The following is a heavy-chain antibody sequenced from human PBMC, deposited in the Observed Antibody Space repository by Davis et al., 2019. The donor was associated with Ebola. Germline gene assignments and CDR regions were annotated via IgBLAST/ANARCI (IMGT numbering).Heavy chain of an antibody. J-gene: IGHJ6*02. CDR3: ARGGRVRRPFDYYYGLDV. Sequence: GESLKISCAASGFTFDDYTMHWVRQAPGKGLEWVSLINWDGGSTYFADSVKGRFSISRDNSKNTLYLQMNSLKVEDTAVYFCARGGRVRRPFDYYYGLDVWGRGTTVSVSS. CDR2: INWDGGST. V-gene: IGHV3-43*01. CDR1: GFTFDDYT. D-gene: IGHD2-21*01.